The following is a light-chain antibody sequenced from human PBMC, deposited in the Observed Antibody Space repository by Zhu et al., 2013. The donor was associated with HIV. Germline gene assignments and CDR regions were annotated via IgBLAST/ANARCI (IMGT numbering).Light chain of an antibody. Sequence: IQLTQSPPSVSASVGDRVTITCQASQDINKYLNWYQQKPGKAPKILIYDVSNLDARVPSRFRGSGSGTDFTLTISSLQPEDFATYYCLQSNSYPRTFGQGTRLEIK. CDR3: LQSNSYPRT. V-gene: IGKV1-33*01. CDR1: QDINKY. CDR2: DVS. J-gene: IGKJ2*02.